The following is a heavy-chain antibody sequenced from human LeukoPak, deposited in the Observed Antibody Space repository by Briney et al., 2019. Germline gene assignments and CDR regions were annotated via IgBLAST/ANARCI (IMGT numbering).Heavy chain of an antibody. D-gene: IGHD3-22*01. J-gene: IGHJ4*02. V-gene: IGHV4-61*02. Sequence: PSQTMSLACTVSGASISTGSYYCSWIRQPAGKGLEWISLIDTSGSTNYNPSLKTPVTISVDTSNNQFSLKLSSVPAADTAVYYCARDRKGFYYDSSGSYYVEGYYFDYWGQGTLVTVSS. CDR1: GASISTGSYY. CDR2: IDTSGST. CDR3: ARDRKGFYYDSSGSYYVEGYYFDY.